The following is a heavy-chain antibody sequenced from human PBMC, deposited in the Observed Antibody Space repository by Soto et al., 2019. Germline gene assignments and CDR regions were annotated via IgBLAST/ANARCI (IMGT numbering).Heavy chain of an antibody. J-gene: IGHJ5*02. CDR1: GGSISSGGYY. V-gene: IGHV4-31*03. D-gene: IGHD2-2*01. CDR3: ARSSTSREARFDP. Sequence: SETLSLTCTVSGGSISSGGYYWSWIRQHPGKGLEWIGYIYYSGSTYYNPSLKSRVTISVDTSKNQFSLKLSSVTAADTAVYYCARSSTSREARFDPWGQGTLVTVSS. CDR2: IYYSGST.